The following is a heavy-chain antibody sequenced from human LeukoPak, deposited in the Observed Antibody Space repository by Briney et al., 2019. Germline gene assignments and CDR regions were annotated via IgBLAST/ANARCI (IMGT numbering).Heavy chain of an antibody. J-gene: IGHJ4*02. V-gene: IGHV3-74*01. D-gene: IGHD5-12*01. CDR2: INSDGSTT. CDR3: ARGPSGYHNT. CDR1: GFTFSSYW. Sequence: GGSLRLSCTASGFTFSSYWMHWVRQAPGKGLVWVSRINSDGSTTSFADSVKGRFTISRDNAKNTLFLQMNSLRAEDTAMYYCARGPSGYHNTGGQGTLVTVSS.